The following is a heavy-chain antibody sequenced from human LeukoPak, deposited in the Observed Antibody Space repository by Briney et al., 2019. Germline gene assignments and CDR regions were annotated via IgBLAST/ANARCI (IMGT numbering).Heavy chain of an antibody. D-gene: IGHD6-13*01. J-gene: IGHJ4*02. Sequence: RPSETLSLTCAVYGGSFSGYYWSWIRQPPGKGLEWIGEINHSGSTNYNPSLKSRVTISVDTSKNQFSLKLSSVTAADTAVYYCARVRGSAAAAYGYFDYWGQGTLVTVSS. CDR1: GGSFSGYY. CDR3: ARVRGSAAAAYGYFDY. CDR2: INHSGST. V-gene: IGHV4-34*01.